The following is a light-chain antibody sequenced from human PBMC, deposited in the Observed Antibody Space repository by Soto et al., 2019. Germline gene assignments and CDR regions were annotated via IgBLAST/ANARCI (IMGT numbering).Light chain of an antibody. CDR1: QSVSSS. CDR2: GAS. V-gene: IGKV3-20*01. J-gene: IGKJ1*01. CDR3: QQYGRSSWT. Sequence: EIVLTQSPGTLSLSPGEIATLSCRASQSVSSSLAWYQKKTGQAPRLIIYGASNRATGIPDRFSGSGSGTDFTLTISRLEPEDVAVYYCQQYGRSSWTLGQGTKVDIK.